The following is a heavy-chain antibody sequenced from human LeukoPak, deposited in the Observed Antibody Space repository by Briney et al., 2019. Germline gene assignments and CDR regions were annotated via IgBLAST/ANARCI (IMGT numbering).Heavy chain of an antibody. J-gene: IGHJ3*02. Sequence: PGGSLRLSCAASGFTFSSYAMSWVRQAPGKGLEWVSGISWNGARIGYADSVKGRFTISRDNAKNSLYLQMNSLTPEDTAFYYCAKDMGMGELQGVDAFDIWGHGTMVTVSS. CDR2: ISWNGARI. V-gene: IGHV3-9*01. CDR3: AKDMGMGELQGVDAFDI. D-gene: IGHD1-7*01. CDR1: GFTFSSYA.